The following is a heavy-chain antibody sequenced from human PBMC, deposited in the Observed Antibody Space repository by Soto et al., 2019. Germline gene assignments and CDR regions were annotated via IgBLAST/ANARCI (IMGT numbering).Heavy chain of an antibody. CDR1: GFTFSSYA. Sequence: PGGSLRLSCAASGFTFSSYAMSWVRQAPGKGLEWVSAISGSGGSTYYADSVKGRFTISRDNSKNTLYLQMNSLRAEDTAVYYCAKVRSPNPTILSWFDPWGQGTLVTVSS. CDR2: ISGSGGST. V-gene: IGHV3-23*01. J-gene: IGHJ5*02. CDR3: AKVRSPNPTILSWFDP.